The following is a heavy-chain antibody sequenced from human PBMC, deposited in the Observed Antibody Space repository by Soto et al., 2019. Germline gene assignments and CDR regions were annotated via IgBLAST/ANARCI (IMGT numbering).Heavy chain of an antibody. V-gene: IGHV4-59*08. CDR2: IYYSGST. J-gene: IGHJ3*02. CDR1: GGSISSDY. Sequence: SETLSLTCTVSGGSISSDYWSWIRQPPGKGLEWIGYIYYSGSTTYHPSLKSRVTISVDTSKNQFSLKLSSVTAADTAVYYCARRWGGTFDIWGQGTMVTVSS. D-gene: IGHD3-10*01. CDR3: ARRWGGTFDI.